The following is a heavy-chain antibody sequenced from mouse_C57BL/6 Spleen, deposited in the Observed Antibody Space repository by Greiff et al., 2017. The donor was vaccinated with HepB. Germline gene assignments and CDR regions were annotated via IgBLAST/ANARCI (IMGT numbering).Heavy chain of an antibody. CDR1: GYTFTDYY. Sequence: VQLQQSGAELVRPGASVKLSCKASGYTFTDYYINWVKQRPGQGLEWIARIYPGSGNTYYNEKFKGKATLTAEKSSSTAYMQLSSLTSEDSAVYFCARDWDEWFAYWGHRTLVTVSA. CDR3: ARDWDEWFAY. CDR2: IYPGSGNT. D-gene: IGHD4-1*01. V-gene: IGHV1-76*01. J-gene: IGHJ3*01.